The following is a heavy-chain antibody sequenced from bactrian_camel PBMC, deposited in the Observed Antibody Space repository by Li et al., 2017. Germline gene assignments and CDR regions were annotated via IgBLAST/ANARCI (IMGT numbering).Heavy chain of an antibody. CDR1: GSIQRTNC. D-gene: IGHD3*01. CDR2: DNGVGTT. V-gene: IGHV3S53*01. CDR3: AVNPFRDCHALPPPLLPGPTDFGY. Sequence: HVQLVESGGGSVQAGGSLKLSCVPSGSIQRTNCMGWFRQAPGKGRDWVATDNGVGTTYYGDSVKGRFAIPRDNAKNTVYLQMNSLKPEDTAMYYCAVNPFRDCHALPPPLLPGPTDFGYWGQGTQVTVS. J-gene: IGHJ6*01.